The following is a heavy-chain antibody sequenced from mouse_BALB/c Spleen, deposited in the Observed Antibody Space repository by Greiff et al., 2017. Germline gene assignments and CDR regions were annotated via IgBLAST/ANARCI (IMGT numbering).Heavy chain of an antibody. CDR3: AREGDGNPYAMDY. D-gene: IGHD2-1*01. J-gene: IGHJ4*01. CDR1: GFNIKDYD. CDR2: IYPENGNT. V-gene: IGHV14-1*02. Sequence: EVQLKESGAGLVRPWALVTLSCKASGFNIKDYDMHWVKQRPEQGLEWIGWIYPENGNTIDDPKFQGKASITANTSYDTAYLQLSRLTSEDTAVYYCAREGDGNPYAMDYWGQGTSVTVSS.